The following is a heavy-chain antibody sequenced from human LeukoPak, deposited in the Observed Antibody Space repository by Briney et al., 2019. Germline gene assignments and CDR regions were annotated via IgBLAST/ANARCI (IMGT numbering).Heavy chain of an antibody. CDR3: AKRSTGYYFDS. Sequence: PGGSLRLSCAASGFTFSSYNMNWVRQTPGKGLEWVSYISTSSNTIYYADSVKGRFTISRDNSKNTVYLQMNSLRAEDTANYYCAKRSTGYYFDSWGQGTLVTVSS. D-gene: IGHD1-1*01. CDR2: ISTSSNTI. CDR1: GFTFSSYN. J-gene: IGHJ4*02. V-gene: IGHV3-48*01.